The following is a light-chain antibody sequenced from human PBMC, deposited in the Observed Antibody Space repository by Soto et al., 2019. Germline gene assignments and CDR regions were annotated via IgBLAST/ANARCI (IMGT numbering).Light chain of an antibody. CDR2: GNS. V-gene: IGLV1-40*01. CDR3: QSYDSRLSDGV. J-gene: IGLJ3*02. CDR1: SSNIGAGYN. Sequence: QSVVTQPPSVSGAPGQRVTISCTGSSSNIGAGYNVHWYQQLPGTAPKLLIYGNSNRPSGVPDRFSGSKSGTSASLAIAGLQAEDEADYYCQSYDSRLSDGVFGGGTKLTVL.